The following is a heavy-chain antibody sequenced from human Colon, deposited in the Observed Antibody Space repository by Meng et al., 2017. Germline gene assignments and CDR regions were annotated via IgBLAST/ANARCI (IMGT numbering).Heavy chain of an antibody. V-gene: IGHV3-53*02. CDR2: IYSGGSI. J-gene: IGHJ4*02. Sequence: EVQLVGTGGGLIQPGGSLRLSCAASGFTVNTYYMTWVRQAPGMGLQWVSIIYSGGSIYHADSVKGRFTISRDNSKNTLHLQMNSLRAEDTAVYYCARNSGSYPYYFDYWGQGALVTVSS. CDR3: ARNSGSYPYYFDY. D-gene: IGHD1-26*01. CDR1: GFTVNTYY.